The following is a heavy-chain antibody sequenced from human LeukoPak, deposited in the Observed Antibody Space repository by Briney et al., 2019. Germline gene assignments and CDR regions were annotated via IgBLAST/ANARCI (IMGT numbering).Heavy chain of an antibody. CDR2: ISSSSSTI. D-gene: IGHD3-9*01. Sequence: GGSLRLSCAASGFTFSSYSMNWVRQAPGKGLEWVSYISSSSSTIYYADSVKGRFTISRDNAKNSLYLQMNSLRAEDTAVYYCARKRYFDCWGQGTLVTVSS. V-gene: IGHV3-48*01. J-gene: IGHJ4*02. CDR1: GFTFSSYS. CDR3: ARKRYFDC.